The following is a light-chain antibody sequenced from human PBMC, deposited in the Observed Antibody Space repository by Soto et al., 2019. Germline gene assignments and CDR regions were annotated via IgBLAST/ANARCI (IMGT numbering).Light chain of an antibody. CDR1: QSVSSN. CDR3: QQYGSSPPT. J-gene: IGKJ1*01. V-gene: IGKV3-20*01. Sequence: DIVMTQSPGTLSASPGERATLSCRASQSVSSNLAWYQQKPGQAPRLLISGASTRATGIPARFSGSGSGTDFTLTISRLEPEDFAVYYCQQYGSSPPTFGQGTKVDIK. CDR2: GAS.